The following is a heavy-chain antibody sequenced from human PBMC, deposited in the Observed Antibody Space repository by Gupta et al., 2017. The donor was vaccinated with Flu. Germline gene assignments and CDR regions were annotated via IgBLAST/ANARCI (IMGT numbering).Heavy chain of an antibody. CDR2: ISTSGAWN. D-gene: IGHD6-19*01. CDR3: VKGWDTKDRQSGWT. Sequence: EVQLVESGGGLAQPGGSLRLACSGSGFTFRDYALHWIRQVPGKRLEHIALISTSGAWNYKSDSVKGRVHISRDDSKITTYLQISNLKREDTAVYYCVKGWDTKDRQSGWTWGPGTLVTVSS. J-gene: IGHJ5*02. CDR1: GFTFRDYA. V-gene: IGHV3-64D*06.